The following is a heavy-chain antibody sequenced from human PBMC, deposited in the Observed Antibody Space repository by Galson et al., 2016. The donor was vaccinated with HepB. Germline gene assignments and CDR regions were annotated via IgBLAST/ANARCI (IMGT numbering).Heavy chain of an antibody. J-gene: IGHJ4*02. CDR3: ARGPTVTTDF. D-gene: IGHD4-17*01. CDR1: GGSISSDVYY. CDR2: IYSGGST. Sequence: LSLTCTVSGGSISSDVYYWSWFRQPPGKGLEWIAYIYSGGSTHYNPSLRSRSFISVDTPKNQFSLSLNSVTAADTAVYYCARGPTVTTDFWGQGTLVTVSS. V-gene: IGHV4-30-4*01.